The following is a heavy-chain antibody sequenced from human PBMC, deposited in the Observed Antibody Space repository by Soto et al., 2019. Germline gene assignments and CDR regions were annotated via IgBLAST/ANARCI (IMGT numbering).Heavy chain of an antibody. J-gene: IGHJ6*02. CDR3: ARDGVDTATVYYYGMDV. CDR2: ISAYNGNT. V-gene: IGHV1-18*01. Sequence: QVQLVQSGAEVKKPGASVKVSCKASGYTFTSYGISWVRQAPGQGLEWMGWISAYNGNTNYAQKLQGRVTMTTDTSTSTAYMERRSLRSDDTAVYYCARDGVDTATVYYYGMDVWGQGTTVTVSS. CDR1: GYTFTSYG. D-gene: IGHD5-18*01.